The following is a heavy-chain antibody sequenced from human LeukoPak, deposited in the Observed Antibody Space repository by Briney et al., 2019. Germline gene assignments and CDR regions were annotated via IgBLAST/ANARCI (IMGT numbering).Heavy chain of an antibody. CDR2: INPNSGGT. CDR1: GYTFTGYY. CDR3: ARVVVVVAASSYYYYMDV. Sequence: SVKVSCKASGYTFTGYYMHWVRQAPGQGLEWMGWINPNSGGTNYAQKFQGRVTMTRDTSISTAYMELSRLRSDDTAVYYCARVVVVVAASSYYYYMDVWGKGTTVTVSS. V-gene: IGHV1-2*02. J-gene: IGHJ6*03. D-gene: IGHD2-15*01.